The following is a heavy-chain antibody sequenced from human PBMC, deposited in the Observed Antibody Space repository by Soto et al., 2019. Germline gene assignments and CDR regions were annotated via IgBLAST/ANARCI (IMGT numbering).Heavy chain of an antibody. V-gene: IGHV4-39*01. J-gene: IGHJ6*02. Sequence: SETLSLTCTVSGGSISSSSYYWGWIRQPPGKGLEWIGSIYYSGSTYYNPSLKSRVTISVDTSKNQFSLKLSSVTAADTAVYYCASSGYYXGSGSYYKRYYYYGMDVWGQGTTVTVSS. CDR1: GGSISSSSYY. D-gene: IGHD3-10*01. CDR2: IYYSGST. CDR3: ASSGYYXGSGSYYKRYYYYGMDV.